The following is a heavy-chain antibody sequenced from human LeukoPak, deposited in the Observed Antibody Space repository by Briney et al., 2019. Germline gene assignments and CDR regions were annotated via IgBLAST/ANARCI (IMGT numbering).Heavy chain of an antibody. J-gene: IGHJ3*02. CDR3: ARCTSCHGGDDAFDI. CDR1: GFTFSSYA. CDR2: IGSRGDT. Sequence: GGSLRLSCPASGFTFSSYAMSWARQAPGKGLEWVSAIGSRGDTYYAGPVKGRFTISGDNSKNTLYMQINSLRADDTAVYYCARCTSCHGGDDAFDIWGQGTMVTVSS. D-gene: IGHD2-2*01. V-gene: IGHV3-23*01.